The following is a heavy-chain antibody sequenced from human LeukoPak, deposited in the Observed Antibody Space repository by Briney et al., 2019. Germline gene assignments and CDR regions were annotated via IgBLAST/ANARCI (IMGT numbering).Heavy chain of an antibody. CDR2: INSDGSTT. CDR1: GFTFSSYW. V-gene: IGHV3-74*01. J-gene: IGHJ6*03. D-gene: IGHD4-23*01. Sequence: GGSLRLSCAASGFTFSSYWMHWVRQAPGKGLVWVSRINSDGSTTTYADSVKGRFTISRDNAKNTLYLQMNSLRAEDTAVYYCARVLRWTKRGYYYYMDVWGKGTTVTISS. CDR3: ARVLRWTKRGYYYYMDV.